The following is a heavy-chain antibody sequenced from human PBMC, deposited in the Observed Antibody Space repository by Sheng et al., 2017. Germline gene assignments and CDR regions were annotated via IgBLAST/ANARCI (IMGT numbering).Heavy chain of an antibody. D-gene: IGHD1-26*01. CDR3: ARGTELPKYYFDY. J-gene: IGHJ4*02. CDR2: INHSGST. V-gene: IGHV4-34*01. Sequence: QVQLQQWGAGLLKPSETLSLTCAVYGGSFSGYYWSWIRQPPGKGLEWIGEINHSGSTNYNPSLKSRVTISVDTSKNQFSLKLSSVTAADTAVYYCARGTELPKYYFDYWGQGTLVTVSS. CDR1: GGSFSGYY.